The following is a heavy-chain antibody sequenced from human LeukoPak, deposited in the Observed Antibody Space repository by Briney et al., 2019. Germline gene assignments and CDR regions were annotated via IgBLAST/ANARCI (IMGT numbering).Heavy chain of an antibody. Sequence: ASVKVSCKASGYTFTSYDINWVRPATGQGLEWMGWMNPNSGNTGYAQKFQGRVTMTRNTSISTAYMELSSLRSEDTAVYYCARVSSKRAVAGTGYWGQGTLVTVSS. CDR3: ARVSSKRAVAGTGY. D-gene: IGHD6-19*01. V-gene: IGHV1-8*01. CDR2: MNPNSGNT. CDR1: GYTFTSYD. J-gene: IGHJ4*02.